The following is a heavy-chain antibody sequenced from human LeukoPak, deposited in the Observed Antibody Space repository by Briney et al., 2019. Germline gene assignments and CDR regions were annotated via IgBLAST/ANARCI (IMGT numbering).Heavy chain of an antibody. CDR2: ISGSGGST. CDR3: AKDLREGKYSYGIDY. D-gene: IGHD5-18*01. CDR1: EFTFSSYA. J-gene: IGHJ4*02. Sequence: GGSLRLSCAGSEFTFSSYAMSWVRQAPGKGLEWVSAISGSGGSTYYADSVKGRFTISRDNSKNTLYLQMNSLRAEDTAVYYCAKDLREGKYSYGIDYWGQGTLVTVSS. V-gene: IGHV3-23*01.